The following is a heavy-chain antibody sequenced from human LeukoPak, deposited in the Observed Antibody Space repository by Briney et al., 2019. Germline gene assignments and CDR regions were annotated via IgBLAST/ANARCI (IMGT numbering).Heavy chain of an antibody. CDR1: GGSISSYY. CDR3: ARGRGYSYTDDAFDI. V-gene: IGHV4-59*01. Sequence: SETLSLTCTVSGGSISSYYWSWIRQPPGKGLEWIGYIYYSGSTNYNPSLKSRVTISVDTSKNQFSLKLSSVTAADTAVYYCARGRGYSYTDDAFDIWGQGTMVTVSS. J-gene: IGHJ3*02. CDR2: IYYSGST. D-gene: IGHD5-18*01.